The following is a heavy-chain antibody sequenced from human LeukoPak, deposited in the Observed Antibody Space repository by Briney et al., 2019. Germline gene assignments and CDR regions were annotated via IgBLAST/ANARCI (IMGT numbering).Heavy chain of an antibody. Sequence: GGSLRLSCAAAGFTFSDYGMNWVRQAPGEGLEWVSGISGSISTYYADSVKGRFTISRDNAKNSLYLQMNSLRAEDTAVYYCARSGVVTLDIWGQGTMVTVSS. D-gene: IGHD3-3*01. J-gene: IGHJ3*02. CDR1: GFTFSDYG. CDR3: ARSGVVTLDI. CDR2: ISGSIST. V-gene: IGHV3-69-1*01.